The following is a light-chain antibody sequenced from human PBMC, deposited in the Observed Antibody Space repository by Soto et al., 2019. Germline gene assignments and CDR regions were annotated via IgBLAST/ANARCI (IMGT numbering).Light chain of an antibody. CDR3: QQYYASSWT. CDR1: QSISSTY. Sequence: EIVLTQSPGTLSLSPGERANLSCRASQSISSTYLAWYRQKPGQAPRLLIYAASSRATGIPDRFSGSGSGTDFTLTISRLEPEDFAVYYCQQYYASSWTFGQGTRVEIK. V-gene: IGKV3-20*01. CDR2: AAS. J-gene: IGKJ1*01.